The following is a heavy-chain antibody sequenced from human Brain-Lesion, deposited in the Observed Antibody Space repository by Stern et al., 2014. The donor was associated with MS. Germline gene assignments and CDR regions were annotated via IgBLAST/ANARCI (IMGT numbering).Heavy chain of an antibody. V-gene: IGHV3-48*03. CDR2: IDGTSSAT. CDR3: ARGKTGDGDALDS. J-gene: IGHJ4*02. CDR1: GFTFSTYE. Sequence: LQLQESGGDLVQPGGSLRLSCTASGFTFSTYEMNWVRQAPGKGLEWLSYIDGTSSATLYADSVRGRFTISRDNAKNSLYLQMNSLRAEDTAVFYCARGKTGDGDALDSWGQGTLVTVSS. D-gene: IGHD3-16*01.